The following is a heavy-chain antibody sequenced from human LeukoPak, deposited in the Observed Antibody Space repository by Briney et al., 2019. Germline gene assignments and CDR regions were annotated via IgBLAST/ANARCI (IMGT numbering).Heavy chain of an antibody. V-gene: IGHV3-23*01. D-gene: IGHD3-10*01. CDR1: GFTFSSYA. Sequence: GGSLRLSCAASGFTFSSYAMSWVRQAPGKGLEWVSAISGSGGSTYYADSVKGRFTISRDNSKNTLYLQMNSLRAEDTAAYYFAIRYYYGAGSIPVFSFLYNYHDRDVGAKGTTVTVPS. CDR3: AIRYYYGAGSIPVFSFLYNYHDRDV. J-gene: IGHJ6*04. CDR2: ISGSGGST.